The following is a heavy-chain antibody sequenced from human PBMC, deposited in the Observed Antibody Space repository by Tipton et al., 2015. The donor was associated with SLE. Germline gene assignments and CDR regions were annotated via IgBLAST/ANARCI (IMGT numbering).Heavy chain of an antibody. J-gene: IGHJ4*02. Sequence: LRLSCAVYGGSFSGYYWSWIRQPPGKGLEWIGEINHSGSTNYNPSLKSRVTISVDTSKNQFPLKLSSVTAADTAVYYCAARIQQQLVRFYYFDYWGQGTLVTVSS. V-gene: IGHV4-34*01. CDR1: GGSFSGYY. CDR2: INHSGST. D-gene: IGHD6-13*01. CDR3: AARIQQQLVRFYYFDY.